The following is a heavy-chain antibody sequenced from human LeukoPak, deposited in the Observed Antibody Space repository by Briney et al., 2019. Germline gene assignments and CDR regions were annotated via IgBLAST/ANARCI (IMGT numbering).Heavy chain of an antibody. J-gene: IGHJ6*02. CDR2: ISSSSHYI. CDR3: ARWPLPGYSGQSYYYGMDV. CDR1: GFTFSSYS. Sequence: PGGSLRLSCAASGFTFSSYSMNWVRQAPGKGLEWVSSISSSSHYIYSADSVKGRFTISRDNAKNSLYLQMNSLRAEDTAVYYCARWPLPGYSGQSYYYGMDVWGQGTTVTVSS. D-gene: IGHD5-12*01. V-gene: IGHV3-21*01.